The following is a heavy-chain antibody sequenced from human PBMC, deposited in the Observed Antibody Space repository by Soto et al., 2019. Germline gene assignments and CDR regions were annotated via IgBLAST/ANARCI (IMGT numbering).Heavy chain of an antibody. CDR2: IYSGGST. V-gene: IGHV3-53*01. D-gene: IGHD3-10*01. Sequence: GGSLRLSCAAFGFTVSSTYMSWVRQAPGKGLEWVSVIYSGGSTYYADSVKGRFTISRDNSKNTLYLQMNSLRAEDTAVYYCARDTGTMVRGVMRAFDIWGQGTMVTVSS. CDR1: GFTVSSTY. CDR3: ARDTGTMVRGVMRAFDI. J-gene: IGHJ3*02.